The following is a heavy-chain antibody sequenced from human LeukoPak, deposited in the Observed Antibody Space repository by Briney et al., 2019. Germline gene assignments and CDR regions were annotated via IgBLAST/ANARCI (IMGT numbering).Heavy chain of an antibody. Sequence: SETLSLTCTVSGYSISSGYYWGWIRQPPGKGLEWIGYIYYSGSTNYNPSLKSRVTISVDTSKNQFSLKLSSVTAADTAVYYCATRRYYYDSSGYYYPFGYWGQGTLVTVSS. D-gene: IGHD3-22*01. V-gene: IGHV4-61*01. CDR2: IYYSGST. CDR3: ATRRYYYDSSGYYYPFGY. CDR1: GYSISSGYY. J-gene: IGHJ4*02.